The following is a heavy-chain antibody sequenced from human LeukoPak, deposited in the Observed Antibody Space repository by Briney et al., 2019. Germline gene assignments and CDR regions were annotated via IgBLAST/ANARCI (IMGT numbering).Heavy chain of an antibody. CDR1: GGSINYYY. J-gene: IGHJ5*02. Sequence: SETLSLTCTVPGGSINYYYWSWIRQPPGKGLEWIGYIYYSGTTNYNPSLKSRVTISVDTSKSEFSLNLSSVTAADTALYYCARKGGTFDPWGQGILVTVSS. V-gene: IGHV4-59*08. D-gene: IGHD2-15*01. CDR3: ARKGGTFDP. CDR2: IYYSGTT.